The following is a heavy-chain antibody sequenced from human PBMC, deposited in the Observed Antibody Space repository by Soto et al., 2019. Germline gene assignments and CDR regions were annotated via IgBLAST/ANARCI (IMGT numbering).Heavy chain of an antibody. CDR1: GYTLTELS. Sequence: ASVKVSCKVSGYTLTELSMHWVRQAPGKGLEWMGGFDPEDGETIYAQKFQDRVTMTEDTSTDTAYMELSSLRSEDTAVYYCATIEWLRQYGTFDYWGQGTLVTVSS. CDR3: ATIEWLRQYGTFDY. J-gene: IGHJ4*02. V-gene: IGHV1-24*01. CDR2: FDPEDGET. D-gene: IGHD5-12*01.